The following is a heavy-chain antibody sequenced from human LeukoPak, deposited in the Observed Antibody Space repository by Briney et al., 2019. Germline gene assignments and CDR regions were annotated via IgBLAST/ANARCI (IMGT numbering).Heavy chain of an antibody. V-gene: IGHV3-30*02. Sequence: GGSLRLSCAASGFTFSSYGMHWVRQAPGKGLEWVSFIRYDGSNEYYADSVRGRFTISRDNSKNTLYLQMNSLRDEDTAVYYCAKDRLNYYGSSKIDAFDIWGQGTMVTVSS. CDR2: IRYDGSNE. D-gene: IGHD3-10*01. CDR3: AKDRLNYYGSSKIDAFDI. CDR1: GFTFSSYG. J-gene: IGHJ3*02.